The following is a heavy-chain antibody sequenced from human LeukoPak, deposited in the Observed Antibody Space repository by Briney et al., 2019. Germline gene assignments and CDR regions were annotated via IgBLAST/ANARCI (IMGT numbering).Heavy chain of an antibody. J-gene: IGHJ2*01. Sequence: GGSLRLSCEASGFNFSSYAMGWVRQAPGKGLEWVADISGSGSSTYYADSVKGRLTISRDNSKGTLYLQMNGLRVEDTAVYYCAKGGGMAAKWFFYLWGRGTLLSVSS. V-gene: IGHV3-23*01. CDR2: ISGSGSST. CDR1: GFNFSSYA. CDR3: AKGGGMAAKWFFYL. D-gene: IGHD6-25*01.